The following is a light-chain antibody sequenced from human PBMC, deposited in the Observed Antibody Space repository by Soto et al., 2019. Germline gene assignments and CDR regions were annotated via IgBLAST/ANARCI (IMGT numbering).Light chain of an antibody. Sequence: QSVLTQPPSVSGAPGQTVTISCAGTSSNIGSNYDVHWYQHLPGTAPKLLIFGYTNRPSGVPDRFSGSKSGTSASLAITGLQSEDEADYYCCSYAGNFIWVFGGGTKLTVL. V-gene: IGLV1-40*01. CDR2: GYT. CDR1: SSNIGSNYD. J-gene: IGLJ3*02. CDR3: CSYAGNFIWV.